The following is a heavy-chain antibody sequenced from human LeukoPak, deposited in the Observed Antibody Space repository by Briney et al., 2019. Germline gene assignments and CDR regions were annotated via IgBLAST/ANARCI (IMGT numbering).Heavy chain of an antibody. Sequence: ASVKVSCKASGYTFTSYYMHWVRQAPGQGLEWMGMINPSGGNTSYAQKFQGRVTMTRDTSTSTVYMELSSLRSEDTAVYSCARERWLEGTDFDYWGQGTLVTVSS. J-gene: IGHJ4*02. CDR1: GYTFTSYY. D-gene: IGHD5-18*01. V-gene: IGHV1-46*01. CDR3: ARERWLEGTDFDY. CDR2: INPSGGNT.